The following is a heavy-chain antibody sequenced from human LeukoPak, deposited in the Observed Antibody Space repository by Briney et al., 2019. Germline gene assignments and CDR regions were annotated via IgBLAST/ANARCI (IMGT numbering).Heavy chain of an antibody. CDR2: INPDSGGT. V-gene: IGHV1-2*02. J-gene: IGHJ5*02. Sequence: ASVKVSCKTSGYSFTDYYMHWVRQAPGQGLEWMGWINPDSGGTSSAQKFQGRVTMTRDPSITTVHMEVRWLTSDDMAIYYCARADRLDGGPYLIGPWGQGTLVTVSS. CDR1: GYSFTDYY. CDR3: ARADRLDGGPYLIGP. D-gene: IGHD3-16*01.